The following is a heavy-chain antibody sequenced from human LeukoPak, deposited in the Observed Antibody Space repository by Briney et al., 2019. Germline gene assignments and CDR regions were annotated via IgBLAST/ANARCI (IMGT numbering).Heavy chain of an antibody. CDR1: GFIFSSYW. CDR3: ARRVVVPAAPYYFDY. J-gene: IGHJ4*02. Sequence: LGGSLRLSCAASGFIFSSYWMHWVRQAPGKGLVWVSRINSDGSSTSYADSVKGRFTISRDNAKNTLYLQMNSLRAEDTAVYYCARRVVVPAAPYYFDYWGQGTLVTVSS. CDR2: INSDGSST. D-gene: IGHD2-2*01. V-gene: IGHV3-74*01.